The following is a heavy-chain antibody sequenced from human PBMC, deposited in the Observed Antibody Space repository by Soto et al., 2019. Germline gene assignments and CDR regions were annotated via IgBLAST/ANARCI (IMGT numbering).Heavy chain of an antibody. J-gene: IGHJ4*02. Sequence: SETLSLTCSVYGDCINNRNYYWGWIRQPPGKGLDWIGIILYSGATYYNPSLTSRVTISVDTSRNQFSLNLRSVTAADTAVYFCVSQDNSLGDSFDYWGQGALVTVSS. CDR1: GDCINNRNYY. V-gene: IGHV4-39*01. CDR3: VSQDNSLGDSFDY. D-gene: IGHD2-15*01. CDR2: ILYSGAT.